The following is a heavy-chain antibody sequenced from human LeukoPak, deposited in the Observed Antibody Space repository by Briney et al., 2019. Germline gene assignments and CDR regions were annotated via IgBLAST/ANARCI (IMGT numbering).Heavy chain of an antibody. CDR2: ISYDGSNK. V-gene: IGHV3-30*18. J-gene: IGHJ4*02. D-gene: IGHD5-18*01. CDR3: AKGKRGYSYGLFDY. CDR1: GFTFSSYG. Sequence: GRSLRLSCAASGFTFSSYGMHWVRQAPGEGLEWVAVISYDGSNKYYADSVKGRFTISRDNSKNTLYLQMNSLRAEDTAVYYCAKGKRGYSYGLFDYWGQGTLVTVSS.